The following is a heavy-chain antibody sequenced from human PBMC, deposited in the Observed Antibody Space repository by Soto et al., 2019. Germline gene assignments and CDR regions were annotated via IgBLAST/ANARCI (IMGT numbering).Heavy chain of an antibody. J-gene: IGHJ4*02. V-gene: IGHV4-34*01. CDR2: INHSGST. Sequence: QVQLQQWGAGLLKPSETLSLTCAVSGGSFSDDYWSWIRQSPTMGLEWIGEINHSGSTNYNPSLKSRVTMPVDTSKKHISLTPPSVTAANPAVYYCARRPKAMVAPNFWGQGTLVIVSS. D-gene: IGHD5-18*01. CDR1: GGSFSDDY. CDR3: ARRPKAMVAPNF.